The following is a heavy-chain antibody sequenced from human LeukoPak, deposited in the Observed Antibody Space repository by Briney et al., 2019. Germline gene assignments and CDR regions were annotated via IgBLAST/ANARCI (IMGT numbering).Heavy chain of an antibody. CDR3: ASTPSLGQAYDFWSGYLTRGFFDY. J-gene: IGHJ4*02. Sequence: PSETLSLTCAVYGGSFSGYYWSWIRQPPGKGLEWIGEINHSGSTNYNPSLKSRVTISVDTSKNQLSLKLSSVTAADTAVYYCASTPSLGQAYDFWSGYLTRGFFDYWGQGTLVTVSS. V-gene: IGHV4-34*01. D-gene: IGHD3-3*01. CDR2: INHSGST. CDR1: GGSFSGYY.